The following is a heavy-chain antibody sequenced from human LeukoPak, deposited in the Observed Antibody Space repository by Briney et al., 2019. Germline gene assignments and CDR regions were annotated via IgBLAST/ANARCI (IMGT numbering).Heavy chain of an antibody. CDR1: GFTFSDYY. Sequence: GGSLRLSCVASGFTFSDYYMNWIRQAPGKGLEWVSYINNSGGTIYYLPSVEGRFAMSRDNAKNSLFLQMDSLRAEDTAVYYCAREGDFWSGYHMDVWGKGTTVTVSS. D-gene: IGHD3-3*01. CDR2: INNSGGTI. V-gene: IGHV3-11*01. CDR3: AREGDFWSGYHMDV. J-gene: IGHJ6*03.